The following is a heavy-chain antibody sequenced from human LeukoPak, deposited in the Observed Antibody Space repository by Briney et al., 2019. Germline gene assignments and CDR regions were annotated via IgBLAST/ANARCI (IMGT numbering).Heavy chain of an antibody. Sequence: GRSLRLSCAASGFTFDDYAMHWVRQAPGKGLEWVSGISWNSGSIGYADSVKGRFTISRDNAKNSLYLQMNSLRAEDTALYYCAKDYSRWAGSRVNWFDPWGQGTLVTVSS. D-gene: IGHD6-13*01. V-gene: IGHV3-9*01. CDR2: ISWNSGSI. CDR1: GFTFDDYA. CDR3: AKDYSRWAGSRVNWFDP. J-gene: IGHJ5*02.